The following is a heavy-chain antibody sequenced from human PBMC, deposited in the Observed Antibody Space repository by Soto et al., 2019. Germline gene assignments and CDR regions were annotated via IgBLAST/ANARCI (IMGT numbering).Heavy chain of an antibody. CDR3: ASSIFYSNYPFDY. V-gene: IGHV5-51*01. J-gene: IGHJ4*02. Sequence: LGESLKISCKGSGYSFTSYWIGWVRQMPGKGLEWMGIIYPGDSDTRYSPSFQGQVTISADKSISTAYLQWSSLKASDTAMYYCASSIFYSNYPFDYWGQGTLVTVSS. CDR1: GYSFTSYW. D-gene: IGHD4-4*01. CDR2: IYPGDSDT.